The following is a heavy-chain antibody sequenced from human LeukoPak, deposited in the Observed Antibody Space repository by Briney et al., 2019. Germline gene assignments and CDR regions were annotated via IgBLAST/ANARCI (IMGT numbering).Heavy chain of an antibody. J-gene: IGHJ2*01. CDR3: ATMVVGAALFYFDL. D-gene: IGHD6-25*01. Sequence: GGSLRLSCAASGFIFSDYYMSWIRQAPGKGLEWVAYIDTSGRTIYTADSVKGRFAISRDNTKDSLSLQMNSLRAEDTATYYCATMVVGAALFYFDLWGSGTLVTVSS. V-gene: IGHV3-11*01. CDR1: GFIFSDYY. CDR2: IDTSGRTI.